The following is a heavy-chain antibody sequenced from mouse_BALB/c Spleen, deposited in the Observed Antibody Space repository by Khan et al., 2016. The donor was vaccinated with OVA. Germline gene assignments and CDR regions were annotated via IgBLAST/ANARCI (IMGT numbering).Heavy chain of an antibody. J-gene: IGHJ2*02. V-gene: IGHV3-2*02. D-gene: IGHD1-1*02. Sequence: EVQLQESGPGLVKPSQSLSLTCTVTGYSITSDYAWNWIRQFPGNKLEWMGFISYSGNTKYNPSLKSRFSITRDTSKNQFFLQLNSVTTEDTATYYCARVYGGDFDYWGQGPSLTVPS. CDR3: ARVYGGDFDY. CDR1: GYSITSDYA. CDR2: ISYSGNT.